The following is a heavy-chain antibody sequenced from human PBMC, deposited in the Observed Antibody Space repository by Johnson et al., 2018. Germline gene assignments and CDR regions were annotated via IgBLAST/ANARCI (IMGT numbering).Heavy chain of an antibody. CDR2: IIPIFGTA. CDR3: AKDKRMYGGSEYVQH. CDR1: GGTFSSYA. V-gene: IGHV1-69*01. Sequence: QVQLVQSGAEVKKPGSSVKVSCKASGGTFSSYAISWVRQAPGQGLEWMGGIIPIFGTANYAQKFQGRVTITADESTSTAYMERSSLRAEDTAVYYCAKDKRMYGGSEYVQHWGQGTLVTVSS. D-gene: IGHD2-8*01. J-gene: IGHJ1*01.